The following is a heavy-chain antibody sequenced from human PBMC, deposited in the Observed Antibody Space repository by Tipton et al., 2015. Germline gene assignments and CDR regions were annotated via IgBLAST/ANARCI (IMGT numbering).Heavy chain of an antibody. D-gene: IGHD3-22*01. J-gene: IGHJ4*02. CDR2: ISAYNGNT. Sequence: QSGAEVKKPGASVKVSCKASGYPFKDYYLHWVRQAPGQGLEWMGWISAYNGNTNYAQKVQGRVTMTTDTSTSTAYMELRSLRSDDTAVYYCARDLFPYESSGYYFFYWGQGTLVTVSS. V-gene: IGHV1-18*04. CDR3: ARDLFPYESSGYYFFY. CDR1: GYPFKDYY.